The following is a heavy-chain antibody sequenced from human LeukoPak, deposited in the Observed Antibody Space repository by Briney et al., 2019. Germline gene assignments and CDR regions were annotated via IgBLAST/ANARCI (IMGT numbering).Heavy chain of an antibody. V-gene: IGHV4-34*01. CDR2: INHSGST. J-gene: IGHJ5*02. D-gene: IGHD3-10*01. CDR3: ARGQVPQHQNYYGSGDRFDP. CDR1: GGSFSGYY. Sequence: SETLSLTCAVYGGSFSGYYWSWIRQPPGKGLEWIGEINHSGSTNYNPSLKGRVTISVDTSKNQFSLKLSSVTAADMAVYYCARGQVPQHQNYYGSGDRFDPWGQGTLVTVSS.